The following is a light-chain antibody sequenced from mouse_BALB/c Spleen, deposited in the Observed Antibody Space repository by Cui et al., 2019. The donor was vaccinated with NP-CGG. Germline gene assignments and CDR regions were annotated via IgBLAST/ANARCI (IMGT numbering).Light chain of an antibody. Sequence: HAVPTQESAITTSPGETVTLTCRSSTGAVTTNNYANWVQEKPDHLFTGLIGGTNNRAPGVPARFSGSLIGDKAALTITGAQTEDEAIYFCALWYSNHWVFGGGTKLTVL. J-gene: IGLJ1*01. CDR2: GTN. V-gene: IGLV1*01. CDR3: ALWYSNHWV. CDR1: TGAVTTNNY.